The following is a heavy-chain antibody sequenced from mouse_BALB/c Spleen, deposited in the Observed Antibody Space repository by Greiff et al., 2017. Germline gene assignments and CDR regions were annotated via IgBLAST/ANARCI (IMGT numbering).Heavy chain of an antibody. CDR3: TRELWGAY. D-gene: IGHD1-1*02. J-gene: IGHJ3*01. CDR1: GYTFTDYE. CDR2: IDPETGGT. V-gene: IGHV1-15*01. Sequence: ESGAELVRPGASVTLSCKASGYTFTDYEMHWVKQTPVHGLEWIGAIDPETGGTAYNQKFKGKATLTADKSSSTAYMELRSLTSEDSAVYYCTRELWGAYWGQGTLVTVSA.